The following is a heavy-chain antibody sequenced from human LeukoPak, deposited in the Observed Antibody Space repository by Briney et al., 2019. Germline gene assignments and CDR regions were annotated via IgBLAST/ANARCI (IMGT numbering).Heavy chain of an antibody. CDR1: GFTFSTYW. CDR3: ARDELDAFDI. CDR2: IKQDGSET. Sequence: GGSLRLSCAASGFTFSTYWMSWVRQAPGKGLEWVANIKQDGSETHYVDSVKGRFTISRDNAKNSLYLQMNSLRAEDTAEYYCARDELDAFDIWGQGTMVTVSS. J-gene: IGHJ3*02. V-gene: IGHV3-7*01. D-gene: IGHD1-7*01.